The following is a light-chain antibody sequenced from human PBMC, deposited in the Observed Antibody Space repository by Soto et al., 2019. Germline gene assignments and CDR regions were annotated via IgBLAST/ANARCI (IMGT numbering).Light chain of an antibody. V-gene: IGKV1-17*03. CDR2: AAS. CDR3: LQHDTYPRT. Sequence: DIQMTQSPSAMSASVGDRVTITCRATQGIGDYLAWFQQKPGQVPKRLVYAASILQPGVPSRFSGSGYGTEFTLTISGLQPEDFATYYCLQHDTYPRTFGQGTNVDIK. CDR1: QGIGDY. J-gene: IGKJ1*01.